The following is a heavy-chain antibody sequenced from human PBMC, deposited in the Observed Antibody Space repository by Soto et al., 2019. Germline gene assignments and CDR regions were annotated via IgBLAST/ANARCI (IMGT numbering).Heavy chain of an antibody. D-gene: IGHD4-17*01. Sequence: PSETLSLTCTVSGGSISSYYWSWIRQPPGKGLEWIGYIYYSGSTNYNPSLKSRVTISVDTSKNQFSLKLSSVTAADTAVYYCARYGDLTTGFDYWGQGTLVTVSS. J-gene: IGHJ4*02. V-gene: IGHV4-59*01. CDR2: IYYSGST. CDR1: GGSISSYY. CDR3: ARYGDLTTGFDY.